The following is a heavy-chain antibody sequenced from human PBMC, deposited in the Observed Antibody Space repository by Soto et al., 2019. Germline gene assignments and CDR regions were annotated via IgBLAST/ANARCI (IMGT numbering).Heavy chain of an antibody. CDR1: GFTFTSSA. V-gene: IGHV1-58*02. Sequence: ASVKVSCKASGFTFTSSAMQWVRQARGQRLEWIGWIVVGSGNTNYAQKFQERVTITRDMSTSTAYMELSSLRSEDTAVYYCAADQNSRYYGSGSYIYWGQGTLVTVSS. CDR2: IVVGSGNT. CDR3: AADQNSRYYGSGSYIY. J-gene: IGHJ4*02. D-gene: IGHD3-10*01.